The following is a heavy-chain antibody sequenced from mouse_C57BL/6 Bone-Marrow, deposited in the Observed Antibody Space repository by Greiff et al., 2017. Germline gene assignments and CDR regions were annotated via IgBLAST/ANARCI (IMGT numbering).Heavy chain of an antibody. V-gene: IGHV5-12*01. Sequence: EVQGVESGGGLVQPGGSLKLSCAASGFTFSDYYMYWVRQTPEKRLEWVAYISNGGGSTYYPATLKGRFTISRDNAKNTLYLQMSRLKSEDTAMYYCARNNYYGSSPWFAYWGQGTLVTVSA. CDR3: ARNNYYGSSPWFAY. J-gene: IGHJ3*01. CDR2: ISNGGGST. D-gene: IGHD1-1*01. CDR1: GFTFSDYY.